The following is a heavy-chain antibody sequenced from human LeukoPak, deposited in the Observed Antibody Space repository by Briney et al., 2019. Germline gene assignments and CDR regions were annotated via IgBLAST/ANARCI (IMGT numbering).Heavy chain of an antibody. D-gene: IGHD2-15*01. CDR1: GFTFSSYA. CDR2: ISGSGGST. J-gene: IGHJ4*02. Sequence: GGSLRLSCAASGFTFSSYAMSSVRQAPGKGLEWVSAISGSGGSTYYADSVKGRFTISRDNSKNTLYLQMNSLRAEDTAVYYCAKDLGIVVVALDYWGQGTLVTVSS. CDR3: AKDLGIVVVALDY. V-gene: IGHV3-23*01.